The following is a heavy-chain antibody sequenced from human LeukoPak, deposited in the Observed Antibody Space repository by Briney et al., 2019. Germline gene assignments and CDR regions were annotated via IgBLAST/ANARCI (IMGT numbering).Heavy chain of an antibody. CDR2: IYYSGST. CDR3: ARGVVVPAAIYGMDV. V-gene: IGHV4-30-4*01. Sequence: PSETLSLTCTVSGGSISSGDYYWSWIRQPPGKGLEWIGYIYYSGSTYYNPSLKSRVTISVDTSKNQFSLKLSSVTAADTAVYYCARGVVVPAAIYGMDVWGQGTTVTVSS. CDR1: GGSISSGDYY. J-gene: IGHJ6*02. D-gene: IGHD2-2*01.